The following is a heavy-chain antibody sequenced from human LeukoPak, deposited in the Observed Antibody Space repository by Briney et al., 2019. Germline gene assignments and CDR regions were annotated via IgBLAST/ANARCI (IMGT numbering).Heavy chain of an antibody. CDR3: ARGYCSSTSCNFGWLDP. CDR2: IYTSGST. Sequence: SETLSLTCTVSGGSISSYYWSWIRQPARKGLEWIGRIYTSGSTNYNPSLKSRVTMSVDTSKNQFSLKLSSVTAADTAVYYCARGYCSSTSCNFGWLDPWGQGTLVTVSS. CDR1: GGSISSYY. D-gene: IGHD2-2*01. J-gene: IGHJ5*02. V-gene: IGHV4-4*07.